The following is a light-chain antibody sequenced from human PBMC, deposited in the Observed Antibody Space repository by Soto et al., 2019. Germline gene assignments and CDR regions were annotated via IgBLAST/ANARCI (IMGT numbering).Light chain of an antibody. J-gene: IGKJ2*01. CDR3: QQYGAT. CDR1: QDISNY. Sequence: DLPMTQSPSSLSASVGDRVTITCQASQDISNYLNWYQQKPGKAPKLLIYDASNLETGVPSRFSGSGSGTDFNVTISSLQPEDIATYYCQQYGATFGQGTKLEIK. V-gene: IGKV1-33*01. CDR2: DAS.